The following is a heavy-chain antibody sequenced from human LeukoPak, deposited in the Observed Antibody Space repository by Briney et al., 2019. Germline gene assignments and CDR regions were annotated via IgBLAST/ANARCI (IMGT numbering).Heavy chain of an antibody. CDR1: GYSISRGYH. CDR2: IHHSGST. J-gene: IGHJ4*02. V-gene: IGHV4-38-2*01. Sequence: SETLSLTCAASGYSISRGYHWGWIRQPPGKGLEWIGSIHHSGSTYYNSSLKSRVTISVDTSKNQFSLKVSSVTAADTAVYYCARVNWNPDYWGQGTLVTVSS. D-gene: IGHD1-1*01. CDR3: ARVNWNPDY.